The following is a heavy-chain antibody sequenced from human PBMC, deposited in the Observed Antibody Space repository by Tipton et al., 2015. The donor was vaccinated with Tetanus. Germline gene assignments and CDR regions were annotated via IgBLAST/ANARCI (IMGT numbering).Heavy chain of an antibody. J-gene: IGHJ3*02. V-gene: IGHV1-69*06. Sequence: QLVQSGAEVKKPGSSMRLSCKASGNTFSSSTLSWVRQAPGHGLEWMGMIVPLFGSAYYAQKFQDRVTITADKSASTAYLDLRSLKSDDRAVYYCATVGAGLRRREGPLDSWGQGTMVTVSS. CDR2: IVPLFGSA. CDR3: ATVGAGLRRREGPLDS. CDR1: GNTFSSST. D-gene: IGHD1-1*01.